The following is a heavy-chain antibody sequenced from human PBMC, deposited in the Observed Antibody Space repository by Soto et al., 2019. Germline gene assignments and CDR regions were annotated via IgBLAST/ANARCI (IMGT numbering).Heavy chain of an antibody. CDR1: GFSFSSFL. V-gene: IGHV3-7*05. CDR2: IKEDGSDK. CDR3: ARFFYRAGSYFLDPLYYFDY. Sequence: PGGSLRLSCAASGFSFSSFLMGWVRQAPGKGLEWVANIKEDGSDKYYVDSVEGRFTISRDNARNSVFLRMNSLRAEDTAVYYCARFFYRAGSYFLDPLYYFDYWGQGTLVTVSS. D-gene: IGHD1-26*01. J-gene: IGHJ4*02.